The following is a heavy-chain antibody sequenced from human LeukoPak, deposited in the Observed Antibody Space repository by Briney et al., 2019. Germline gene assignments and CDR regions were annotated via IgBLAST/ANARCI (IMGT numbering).Heavy chain of an antibody. CDR3: AREMLDHDAFDI. Sequence: GGSLRLSCAASGFTFSSYWMSWVRQAPGKGLEWVANIKQGGSEEYYVDSVKGRFTISRDNAKNSLYLQMNSLRAEDTAVYYCAREMLDHDAFDIWGQGTMVTVSS. V-gene: IGHV3-7*03. CDR2: IKQGGSEE. J-gene: IGHJ3*02. CDR1: GFTFSSYW. D-gene: IGHD1-1*01.